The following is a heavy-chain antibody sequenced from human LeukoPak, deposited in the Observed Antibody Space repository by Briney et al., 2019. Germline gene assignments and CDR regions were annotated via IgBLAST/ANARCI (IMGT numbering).Heavy chain of an antibody. Sequence: GESLKISCKGSGYRFTSYWISWVRQMPGKGLEWMGRIDPSDSYTNYSPSFQGHVTISADKSISTAYLQWSSLKASDTAIYYCAIGLFSSSWCFDYWGQGTLVPVSS. D-gene: IGHD6-13*01. CDR2: IDPSDSYT. J-gene: IGHJ4*02. CDR1: GYRFTSYW. CDR3: AIGLFSSSWCFDY. V-gene: IGHV5-10-1*01.